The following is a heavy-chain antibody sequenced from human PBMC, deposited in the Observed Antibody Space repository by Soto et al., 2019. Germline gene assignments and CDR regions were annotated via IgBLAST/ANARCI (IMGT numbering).Heavy chain of an antibody. CDR3: ARDDVDTAMPYGMDV. D-gene: IGHD5-18*01. V-gene: IGHV1-69*13. CDR1: GGTFSSYA. Sequence: SVKVSCTASGGTFSSYAISWVRQAPGQGLEWMGGIIPIFGTANYAQKFQGRVTITADESTSTAYMELSSLRSEDTAVYYCARDDVDTAMPYGMDVWGQGTTVTVSS. J-gene: IGHJ6*02. CDR2: IIPIFGTA.